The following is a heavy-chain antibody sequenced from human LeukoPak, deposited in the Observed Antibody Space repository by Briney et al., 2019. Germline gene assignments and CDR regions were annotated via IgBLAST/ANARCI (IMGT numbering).Heavy chain of an antibody. J-gene: IGHJ4*02. V-gene: IGHV1-8*01. Sequence: ASVKVSCKTSGYTFTNYDVNWVRQATGQGLEWMGWMNPRSGSKVYAQKFQGRVIVTSDNSINTAYMELTSLTSDDTAVYCTKGLRADFWGQGTQVTVSS. CDR1: GYTFTNYD. CDR3: TKGLRADF. CDR2: MNPRSGSK.